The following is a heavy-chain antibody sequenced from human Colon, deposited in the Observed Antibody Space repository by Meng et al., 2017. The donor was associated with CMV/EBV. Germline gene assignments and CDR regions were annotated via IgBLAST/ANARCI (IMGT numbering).Heavy chain of an antibody. CDR1: GFTLSIFA. CDR3: KEGDWWAS. J-gene: IGHJ4*02. Sequence: GGSLRLSCTASGFTLSIFAMTWVRQAPGEGLVWVSFVRDSSDAMAYADSVRGRFTVTKDNSRNTLYLQMNNLGPEDTALYYCKEGDWWASWGQGTPVTVSS. CDR2: VRDSSDAM. D-gene: IGHD2-8*02. V-gene: IGHV3-23*01.